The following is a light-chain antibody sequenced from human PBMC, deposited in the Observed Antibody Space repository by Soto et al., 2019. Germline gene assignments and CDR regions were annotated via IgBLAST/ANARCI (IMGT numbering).Light chain of an antibody. Sequence: EIVLTQSPPTLSLSPCEGATLSCRASQSVSSYLAWYQQKPGQAPRLLIYDASNRATGIPARFSGSGSGTEFTLTISSLQPDDFATYYCQQYTSYPWTFGQGTRWIS. CDR1: QSVSSY. V-gene: IGKV3-11*01. CDR2: DAS. J-gene: IGKJ1*01. CDR3: QQYTSYPWT.